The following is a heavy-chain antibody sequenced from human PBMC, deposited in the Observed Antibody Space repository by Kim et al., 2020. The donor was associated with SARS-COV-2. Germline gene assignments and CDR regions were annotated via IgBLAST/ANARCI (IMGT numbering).Heavy chain of an antibody. CDR2: ISNSSSYI. V-gene: IGHV3-21*01. J-gene: IGHJ4*02. CDR1: GFTFSSYS. D-gene: IGHD2-21*01. Sequence: GGSLRLSCAASGFTFSSYSMHWVRQAPGKGLEWVSSISNSSSYIYYADSVKGRFTISRDNAKNSLYLQMNSLRAEDTAVYYCASFVMATYWGQGTLVTVSS. CDR3: ASFVMATY.